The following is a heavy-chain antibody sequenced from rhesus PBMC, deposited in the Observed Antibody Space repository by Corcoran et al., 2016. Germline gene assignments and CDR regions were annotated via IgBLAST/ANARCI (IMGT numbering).Heavy chain of an antibody. CDR3: ARVYSSWSGEDY. J-gene: IGHJ4*01. CDR1: GGSISSSY. Sequence: QLQLQESGPGLVKPSETLSVTCAVSGGSISSSYWSWIRQAPGKGVEWIGVIYGSGSSTNYNPSLKSRVTLSVDTSKNLLSLKLSSVTTADTAVYYCARVYSSWSGEDYWGQGVLVTVSS. CDR2: IYGSGSST. D-gene: IGHD6-13*01. V-gene: IGHV4-169*01.